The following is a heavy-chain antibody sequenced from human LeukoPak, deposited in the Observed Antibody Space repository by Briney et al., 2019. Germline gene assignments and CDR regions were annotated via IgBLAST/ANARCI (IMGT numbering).Heavy chain of an antibody. CDR1: GGSFSGYY. V-gene: IGHV4-34*01. CDR2: IHRAGRT. D-gene: IGHD3-9*01. J-gene: IGHJ4*02. CDR3: GKTDIYFNPIDY. Sequence: PSESLSLTCAVYGGSFSGYYWSWIRQPPGQGLEWIGEIHRAGRTRYNPSLKSRVTMSMDYSKNQFSLNVSSVTAADTAIYYCGKTDIYFNPIDYWGPGSLVTVSS.